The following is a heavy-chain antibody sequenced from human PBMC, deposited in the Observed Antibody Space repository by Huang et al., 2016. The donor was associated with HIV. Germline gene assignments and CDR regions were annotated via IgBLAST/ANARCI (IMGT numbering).Heavy chain of an antibody. Sequence: QITLKESGPTLVKPTQTLTLTCTFSGFSLSTYGVGVGWIRQPPGKALEWLELIYWDDDKRYSPSLRRRLTISKDTSKTQVVLTMTNLDPVDTATYYCAHSKVGTSSFDYWGQGILVIVSS. J-gene: IGHJ4*02. CDR3: AHSKVGTSSFDY. CDR1: GFSLSTYGVG. CDR2: IYWDDDK. D-gene: IGHD1-26*01. V-gene: IGHV2-5*02.